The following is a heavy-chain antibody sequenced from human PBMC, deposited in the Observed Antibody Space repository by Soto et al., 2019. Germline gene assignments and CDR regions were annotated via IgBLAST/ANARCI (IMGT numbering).Heavy chain of an antibody. D-gene: IGHD2-2*01. CDR2: IIPIFGTA. CDR3: ARGPATAPDAY. V-gene: IGHV1-69*05. Sequence: SVKVSCKASGGTFSSYAISWVRQAPGQGLEWMGGIIPIFGTANYAQKFQGRVTMTRDTSTSTVYMELSSLRSEDTAVYYCARGPATAPDAYWGLGTLVTVSS. CDR1: GGTFSSYA. J-gene: IGHJ4*02.